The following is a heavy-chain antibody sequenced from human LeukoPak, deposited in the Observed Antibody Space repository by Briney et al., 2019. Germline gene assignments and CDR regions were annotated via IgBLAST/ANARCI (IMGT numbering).Heavy chain of an antibody. CDR2: IQQDESEK. CDR3: ARDKIEGPTKLDC. D-gene: IGHD1-1*01. CDR1: GFTFRRYW. J-gene: IGHJ4*02. V-gene: IGHV3-7*01. Sequence: PGWAVRLSCAASGFTFRRYWLIWVGQAAAKGGEGVASIQQDESEKYHLDSVKGRFTLSRDNAQHSLYLQMNNLRADDTAGYYCARDKIEGPTKLDCWGQGILVTVSS.